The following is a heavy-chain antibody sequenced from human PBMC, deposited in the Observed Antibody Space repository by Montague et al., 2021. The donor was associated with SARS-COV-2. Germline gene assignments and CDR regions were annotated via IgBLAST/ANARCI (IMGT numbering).Heavy chain of an antibody. D-gene: IGHD3-22*01. CDR2: INHRGTS. CDR3: ARGRQHFNMIVVVMTGGEYYFDY. J-gene: IGHJ4*02. CDR1: GGSFSDYY. V-gene: IGHV4-34*01. Sequence: SDTVSLTSAVYGGSFSDYYWSWIRQPAGKGLEWIGEINHRGTSKXNPSLKSRVSISLDTSKNQFSLYLSSVTAADTAVYYCARGRQHFNMIVVVMTGGEYYFDYWGQGTLVTVSS.